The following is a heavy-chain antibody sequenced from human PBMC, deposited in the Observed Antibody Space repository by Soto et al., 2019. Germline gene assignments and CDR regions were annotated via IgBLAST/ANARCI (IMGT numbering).Heavy chain of an antibody. D-gene: IGHD3-9*01. V-gene: IGHV1-2*04. CDR3: AREDDILTGCYDY. Sequence: ASVKVSCKASGYTFTGYYMHWVRQAPGQGLEWMGWINPNSGGTNYAQKFQGWVTMTRDTSISTAYMELSRLRSDDTAVYYCAREDDILTGCYDYWGQGTLVTVSS. CDR1: GYTFTGYY. J-gene: IGHJ4*02. CDR2: INPNSGGT.